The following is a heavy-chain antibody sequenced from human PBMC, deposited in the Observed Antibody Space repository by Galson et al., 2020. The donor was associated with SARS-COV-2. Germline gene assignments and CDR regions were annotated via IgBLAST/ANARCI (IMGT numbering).Heavy chain of an antibody. Sequence: SVKVSCKASGGTFSSYAISWVRQAPGQGLEWMGGIIPIFGTANYAQKFQGRVTITADESTSTAYMELRSLRSDDTAVYYCACGRGYYGSGSYYNPYYYGMDVWGQGTTVTVSS. CDR1: GGTFSSYA. CDR2: IIPIFGTA. V-gene: IGHV1-69*13. D-gene: IGHD3-10*01. CDR3: ACGRGYYGSGSYYNPYYYGMDV. J-gene: IGHJ6*02.